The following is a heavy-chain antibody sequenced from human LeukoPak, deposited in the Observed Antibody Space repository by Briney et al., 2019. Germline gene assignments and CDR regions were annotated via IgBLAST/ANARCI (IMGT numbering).Heavy chain of an antibody. J-gene: IGHJ4*02. CDR2: IKPNNGDT. Sequence: ASVKVSCTASGYTFTAFHLHCVRQAPGQGLEWMGRIKPNNGDTSYAQKFQGRVTMTRDTSLSTIYMELNSLRSDDTAVYYCARGYNSGYEYWGQGTLVTASS. CDR3: ARGYNSGYEY. D-gene: IGHD1-14*01. V-gene: IGHV1-2*06. CDR1: GYTFTAFH.